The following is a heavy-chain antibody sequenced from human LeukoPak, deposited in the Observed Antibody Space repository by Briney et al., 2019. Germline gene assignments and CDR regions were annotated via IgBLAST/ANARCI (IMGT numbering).Heavy chain of an antibody. D-gene: IGHD3-10*01. V-gene: IGHV3-48*03. J-gene: IGHJ4*02. Sequence: PGGSLRLFCAASGFTFSSYEMNWVRQAPGKGLEWVSYISSSGSTIYYADSVKGRLTISRDNAKNSLYLQMHSLRAEDTAVYYCARDHYYGSGSYPSYFDYWGQGTLVTVSS. CDR3: ARDHYYGSGSYPSYFDY. CDR1: GFTFSSYE. CDR2: ISSSGSTI.